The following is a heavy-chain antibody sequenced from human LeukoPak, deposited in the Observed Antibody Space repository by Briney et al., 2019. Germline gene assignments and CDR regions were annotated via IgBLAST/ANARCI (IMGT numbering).Heavy chain of an antibody. J-gene: IGHJ4*02. CDR3: ASSVAGTVDC. V-gene: IGHV1-69*13. CDR1: GGTFSSYA. Sequence: ASVKVSCKASGGTFSSYAISWVRQAPGQGLEWMGGIIPIFGTANYAQKFQGRVTITADESTSTAYMELSSLRSEDTAVYYCASSVAGTVDCWGQGTLVTVSS. CDR2: IIPIFGTA. D-gene: IGHD6-19*01.